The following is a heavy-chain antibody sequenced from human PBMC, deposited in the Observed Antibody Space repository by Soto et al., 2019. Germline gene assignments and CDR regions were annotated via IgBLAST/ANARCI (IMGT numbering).Heavy chain of an antibody. CDR2: ISYDGSNK. CDR3: ARARRDSSFYYYYGMDV. D-gene: IGHD6-6*01. CDR1: GFTFSSYA. V-gene: IGHV3-30-3*01. Sequence: GGSLRLSCAASGFTFSSYAMHWVRQAPGKGLEWVAVISYDGSNKYYADSVKGRFTISRDNSKNTLYLQMNSLRAEDTAVYYCARARRDSSFYYYYGMDVWGQGTTVTVSS. J-gene: IGHJ6*02.